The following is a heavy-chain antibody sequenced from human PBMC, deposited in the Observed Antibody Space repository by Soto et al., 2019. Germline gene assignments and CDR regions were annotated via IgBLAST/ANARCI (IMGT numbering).Heavy chain of an antibody. Sequence: EVQLLESGGDLVQPGGSLRLSCAASGFTFSSYAMSWVRQAQGKGLEWVSTISGSGGSTYYADSVKGRFTISRDNSKNTLYRQMNSLRAEDTAVYYCAKAQEDYYDSSGYDDYWGQGTLVTVSS. CDR1: GFTFSSYA. CDR3: AKAQEDYYDSSGYDDY. V-gene: IGHV3-23*01. J-gene: IGHJ4*02. D-gene: IGHD3-22*01. CDR2: ISGSGGST.